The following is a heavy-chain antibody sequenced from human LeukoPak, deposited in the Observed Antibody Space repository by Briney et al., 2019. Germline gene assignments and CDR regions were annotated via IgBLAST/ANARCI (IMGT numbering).Heavy chain of an antibody. V-gene: IGHV3-48*02. CDR1: GFTFSSYS. CDR3: ARERYSGSGNYYSPVGY. D-gene: IGHD3-10*01. CDR2: ISSSSSTI. Sequence: GGSLRLSCAASGFTFSSYSMIWVRQAPGKGLEWVSYISSSSSTIYYADSVKGRFTISRDNAKNSLYLQMNSLRDEDTAVYYCARERYSGSGNYYSPVGYWGQGTLVTVSS. J-gene: IGHJ4*02.